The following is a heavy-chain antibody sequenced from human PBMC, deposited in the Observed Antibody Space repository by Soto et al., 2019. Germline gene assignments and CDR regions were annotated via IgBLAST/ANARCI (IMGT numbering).Heavy chain of an antibody. D-gene: IGHD3-22*01. CDR2: IYHSGST. V-gene: IGHV4-30-2*01. J-gene: IGHJ4*02. CDR3: ARGAVVNFDS. Sequence: WTWIRQPPGKGLEWIGYIYHSGSTYYNPSLKSRVTISVDRSKNQFSLKLMSVTAADTAVYYCARGAVVNFDSWGQGTLVTVSS.